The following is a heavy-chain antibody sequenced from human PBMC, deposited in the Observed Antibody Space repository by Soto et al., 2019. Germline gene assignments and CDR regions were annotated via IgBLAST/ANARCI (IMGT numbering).Heavy chain of an antibody. V-gene: IGHV3-33*01. D-gene: IGHD4-17*01. CDR3: ARDDDYVDNGPAY. Sequence: QVQLVESGGGVVQPGTSLRLSCAASGFTFSKHGMHWDRQAPGKGLEWMAVIVDDGRSKHYEDSVKGRFTISRDNSKNTLFLQMNSLIGEDTAVYYCARDDDYVDNGPAYWGQGALFTVAS. CDR1: GFTFSKHG. J-gene: IGHJ4*02. CDR2: IVDDGRSK.